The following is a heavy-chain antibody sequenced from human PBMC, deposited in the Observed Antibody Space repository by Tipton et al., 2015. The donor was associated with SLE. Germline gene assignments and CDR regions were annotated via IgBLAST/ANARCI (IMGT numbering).Heavy chain of an antibody. CDR3: ARESDYVWGSYRLYYLDY. CDR2: ISSSSSSK. V-gene: IGHV3-21*01. Sequence: SLRLSCAASGFTFSSYSMNWVRQGPGKGLEWVSSISSSSSSKYYADSAKGRFTISRDNAKNSLYLQMNSLRAEDTAVYYCARESDYVWGSYRLYYLDYWGQGTLVTVSS. D-gene: IGHD3-16*02. CDR1: GFTFSSYS. J-gene: IGHJ4*02.